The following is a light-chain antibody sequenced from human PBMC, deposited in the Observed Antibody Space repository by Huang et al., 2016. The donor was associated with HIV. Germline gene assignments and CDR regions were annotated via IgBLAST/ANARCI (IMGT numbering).Light chain of an antibody. CDR1: QSLLHSNGKNY. CDR3: MQSRQTPPWT. V-gene: IGKV2-28*01. J-gene: IGKJ1*01. CDR2: LGS. Sequence: DIVMTQTPLSLSVTPGEPASISCRSSQSLLHSNGKNYLDWYLQKPGQSPQFLMYLGSNRASGVPDRFSGSGSGTDFTLTISRVEAEDVGVYYCMQSRQTPPWTFGQGTKVEIK.